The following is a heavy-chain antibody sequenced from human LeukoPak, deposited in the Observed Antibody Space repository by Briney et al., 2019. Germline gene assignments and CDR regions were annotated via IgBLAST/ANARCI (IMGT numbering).Heavy chain of an antibody. CDR2: IYYSGST. D-gene: IGHD2-2*01. CDR1: GGSISSYY. CDR3: ARRYCLSTSCYSLFDY. Sequence: SETLSLTCAVSGGSISSYYWSWIRQPPGKGLEWIGYIYYSGSTNYNPSLKSRVTISVDTSKNQFSLKLSSVTAADTAVYYCARRYCLSTSCYSLFDYWGQGILVTVSS. J-gene: IGHJ4*02. V-gene: IGHV4-59*08.